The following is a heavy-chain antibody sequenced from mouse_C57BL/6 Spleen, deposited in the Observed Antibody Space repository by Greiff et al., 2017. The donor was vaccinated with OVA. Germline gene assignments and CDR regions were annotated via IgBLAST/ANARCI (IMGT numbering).Heavy chain of an antibody. J-gene: IGHJ2*01. CDR1: GYTFTDYY. CDR2: INPNNGGT. D-gene: IGHD1-1*01. CDR3: ARAYGSSYNYFDY. V-gene: IGHV1-26*01. Sequence: EVQVQQSGPELVKPGASVKISCKASGYTFTDYYMNWVKQSHGKSLEWIGDINPNNGGTSYNQKFKGKATLTVDKSSSTAYMELRSLTSEDSAVYYCARAYGSSYNYFDYWGQGTTLTVSS.